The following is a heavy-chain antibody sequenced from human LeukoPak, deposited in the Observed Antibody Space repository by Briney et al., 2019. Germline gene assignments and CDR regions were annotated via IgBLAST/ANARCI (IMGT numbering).Heavy chain of an antibody. V-gene: IGHV1-69*05. J-gene: IGHJ3*02. CDR1: GGTFSSYA. CDR3: AGVFGSPLAYAFDI. Sequence: VASVKVSXKASGGTFSSYAISWVRQAPGQGLEWIGRIIPIFGTANYAQKFQGRVTITTDESTSTAYMELSSLRSEGTAVYYCAGVFGSPLAYAFDIWGRGTMVTVSS. D-gene: IGHD3-10*01. CDR2: IIPIFGTA.